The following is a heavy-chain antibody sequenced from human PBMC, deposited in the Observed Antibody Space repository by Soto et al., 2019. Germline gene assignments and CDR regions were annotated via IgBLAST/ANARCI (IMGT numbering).Heavy chain of an antibody. V-gene: IGHV5-51*01. D-gene: IGHD6-6*01. Sequence: GESLKISCKGSGYSFTSYWIGWVRQMPGKGLEWMGIIYPGNSDNRYSQSFQGQVTISADKSISTAYLQWSSLKASATAMYYCARSGSSSGYYYYGMDVWGQGTTVTVSS. CDR3: ARSGSSSGYYYYGMDV. CDR1: GYSFTSYW. CDR2: IYPGNSDN. J-gene: IGHJ6*02.